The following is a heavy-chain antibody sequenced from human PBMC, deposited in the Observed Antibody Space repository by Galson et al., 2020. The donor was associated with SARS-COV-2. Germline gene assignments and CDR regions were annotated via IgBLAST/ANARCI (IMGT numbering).Heavy chain of an antibody. CDR2: IYYSESN. CDR3: ARQILTGYYSFYYFDY. V-gene: IGHV4-39*01. D-gene: IGHD3-9*01. Sequence: PPGEGLEWIGSIYYSESNYYNPSLTSRVTMSVDTSKNQFSLKLSSVTAADTAVYYCARQILTGYYSFYYFDYWGQGTLVTVSS. J-gene: IGHJ4*02.